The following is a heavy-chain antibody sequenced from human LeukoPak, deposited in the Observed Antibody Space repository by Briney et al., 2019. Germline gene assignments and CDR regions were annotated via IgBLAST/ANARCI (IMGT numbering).Heavy chain of an antibody. CDR3: AKETTGSYYFDY. V-gene: IGHV3-23*01. J-gene: IGHJ4*02. Sequence: GGSLRLSCAASGFTFSSYAMSWVRQAPGKGLEWVSAISGSGGSTYYADSVKGRFTISRDNSKNRLYLQMNGLRAEDTAVYYCAKETTGSYYFDYWGQGTLVTVSS. D-gene: IGHD1-14*01. CDR1: GFTFSSYA. CDR2: ISGSGGST.